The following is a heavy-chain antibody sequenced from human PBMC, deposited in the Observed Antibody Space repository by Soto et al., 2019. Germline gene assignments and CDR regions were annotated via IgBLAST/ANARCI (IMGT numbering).Heavy chain of an antibody. CDR2: IYYSGST. D-gene: IGHD6-13*01. CDR3: ASASVRGIAAAGTPNFHX. J-gene: IGHJ4*02. Sequence: PSETLSLTFTVSGGSISSYYWSWIRQPPGKGLEWILYIYYSGSTNYKPSLKSRVTISVDTSKNQFSLKLSSVTAADTAVYYCASASVRGIAAAGTPNFHXWGQGTLVTVSX. CDR1: GGSISSYY. V-gene: IGHV4-59*01.